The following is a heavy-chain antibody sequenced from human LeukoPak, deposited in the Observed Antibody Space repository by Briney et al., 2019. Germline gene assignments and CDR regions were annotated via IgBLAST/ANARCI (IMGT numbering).Heavy chain of an antibody. CDR2: INPNSGGT. D-gene: IGHD2-2*01. Sequence: GASVKVSCKASGYTFTGYYMHWVRQAPGQGLEWMGRINPNSGGTNYAQKFQGRVTMTRDTSISTAYMELSRLRSDDTAVYYCARDRVRKVVVVPAAPYNWFDPWGQGTLVTVSS. CDR1: GYTFTGYY. J-gene: IGHJ5*02. CDR3: ARDRVRKVVVVPAAPYNWFDP. V-gene: IGHV1-2*06.